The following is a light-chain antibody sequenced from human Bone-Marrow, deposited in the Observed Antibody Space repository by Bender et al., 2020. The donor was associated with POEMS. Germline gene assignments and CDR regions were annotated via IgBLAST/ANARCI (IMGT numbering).Light chain of an antibody. CDR2: EVS. CDR1: SSDVGGYNY. CDR3: SSYRSGSTLWV. J-gene: IGLJ3*02. Sequence: QSALTQPRSVSGSPGQSVTISCTGTSSDVGGYNYVSWYQQHPGKAPKLMIYEVSKRPSGVSNRFSGSKSGNTASLTISGLQAEDEANYYCSSYRSGSTLWVFGGGTKLTVL. V-gene: IGLV2-14*01.